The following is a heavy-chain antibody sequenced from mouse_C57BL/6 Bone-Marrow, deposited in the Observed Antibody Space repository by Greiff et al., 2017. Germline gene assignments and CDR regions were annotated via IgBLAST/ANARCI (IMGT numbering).Heavy chain of an antibody. Sequence: VQLQQPGAELVKPGASVKMSCKASGYTFTSYWINWVKQRPGQGLEWIGDIYPTSGRTNYNEKFKSKAILTVDTTSNTASMQLSSLTSEDSAVFFGARSCPLVRSIDYWGQGTTLTVSS. CDR2: IYPTSGRT. D-gene: IGHD1-1*02. V-gene: IGHV1-55*01. CDR3: ARSCPLVRSIDY. CDR1: GYTFTSYW. J-gene: IGHJ2*01.